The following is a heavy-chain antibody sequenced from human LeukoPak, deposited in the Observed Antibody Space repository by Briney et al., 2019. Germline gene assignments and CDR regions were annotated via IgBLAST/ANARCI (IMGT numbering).Heavy chain of an antibody. Sequence: GGSLRLSCAASGFTFSIHWVRQAPGKGLEWVAVISYDGSNKDYADSVKGRFTISRDNSKDTLYLQMNSLRIEDTAIYYCVRAAIPTVTTQGAYFDYWGQGTLVTVSS. V-gene: IGHV3-30*04. J-gene: IGHJ4*02. CDR1: GFTFS. CDR2: ISYDGSNK. D-gene: IGHD2-21*01. CDR3: VRAAIPTVTTQGAYFDY.